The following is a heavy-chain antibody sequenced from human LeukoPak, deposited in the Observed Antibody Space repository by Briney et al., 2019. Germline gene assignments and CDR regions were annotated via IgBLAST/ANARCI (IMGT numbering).Heavy chain of an antibody. V-gene: IGHV3-21*06. D-gene: IGHD1-26*01. CDR1: GFTFSSYS. J-gene: IGHJ4*02. CDR3: AKDQGVGATHEFDN. Sequence: GGSLRLSCAASGFTFSSYSMNWVRQAPGKGLEWVSSISSSSRYKYYADSVKGRFTISRDNAQNSLYLQMNSLRAEDTAVYYCAKDQGVGATHEFDNWGQGTLVTVSS. CDR2: ISSSSRYK.